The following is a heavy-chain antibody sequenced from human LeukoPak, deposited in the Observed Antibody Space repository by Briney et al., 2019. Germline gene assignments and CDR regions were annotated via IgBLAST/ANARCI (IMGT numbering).Heavy chain of an antibody. J-gene: IGHJ3*01. Sequence: PGGSLRLSCAASGFTFSGYWMSWVRQAPGQGLEWVANIKQDGSEKYYVDSVKGRFTISRDNAKNSLFLQMNSLRAEDTAVYYCARDWQWQQLDGDAFDLWGRGTMVSVSS. D-gene: IGHD6-13*01. V-gene: IGHV3-7*04. CDR2: IKQDGSEK. CDR3: ARDWQWQQLDGDAFDL. CDR1: GFTFSGYW.